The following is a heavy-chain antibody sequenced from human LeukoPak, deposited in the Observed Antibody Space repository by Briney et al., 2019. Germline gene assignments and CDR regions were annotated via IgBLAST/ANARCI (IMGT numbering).Heavy chain of an antibody. J-gene: IGHJ2*01. CDR2: ISSSGITI. Sequence: GGSLRLSCEASGFTFSSYSVSWVRQAPGKGPQWVSYISSSGITIYHADSVKGRFTISRDNAKNSLFLQMNSLRDEDTAVYYCARDRQQMDREGYFDLWGRGTLVTVSS. CDR3: ARDRQQMDREGYFDL. CDR1: GFTFSSYS. D-gene: IGHD6-13*01. V-gene: IGHV3-48*02.